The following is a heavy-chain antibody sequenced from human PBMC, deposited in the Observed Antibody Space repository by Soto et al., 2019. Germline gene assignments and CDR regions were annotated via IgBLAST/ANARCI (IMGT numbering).Heavy chain of an antibody. Sequence: QVQLVQSGAEVKKPGASVKVSCKASGYTFTSHGISWVRQAPGQGLEWLGWISGYDGKTKYAERLEGRVTMTTDTHTRAPYMWVRSVRSVTTALYYTARDVSGWYYYDSTGYYHFDSWGQGTLVTVSS. CDR2: ISGYDGKT. V-gene: IGHV1-18*01. CDR3: ARDVSGWYYYDSTGYYHFDS. D-gene: IGHD3-22*01. CDR1: GYTFTSHG. J-gene: IGHJ4*02.